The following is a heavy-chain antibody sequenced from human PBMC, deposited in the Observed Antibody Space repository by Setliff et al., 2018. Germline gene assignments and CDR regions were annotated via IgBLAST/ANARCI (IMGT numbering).Heavy chain of an antibody. CDR1: GYTFTSYA. CDR3: ARDHGRITMVRGVL. Sequence: ASVKVSCKASGYTFTSYAMHWVRQAPGQRLEWMGWINAGNGNTKYSQKFQGRVTITGDTSASTAYMELSSLRSEDTAVYYCARDHGRITMVRGVLWGQGTLVTVSS. CDR2: INAGNGNT. D-gene: IGHD3-10*01. J-gene: IGHJ4*02. V-gene: IGHV1-3*01.